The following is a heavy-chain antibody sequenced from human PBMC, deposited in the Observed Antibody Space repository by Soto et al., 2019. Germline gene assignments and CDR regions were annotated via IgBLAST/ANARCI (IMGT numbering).Heavy chain of an antibody. D-gene: IGHD3-22*01. CDR1: GGYITSDY. CDR2: LYYSGST. J-gene: IGHJ4*02. V-gene: IGHV4-59*01. CDR3: ARVRASPTNYYDSSGYWGAFDY. Sequence: SETLSLTCTVSGGYITSDYWSWIRQPPGKGLEWIGYLYYSGSTSYNPSLKSRVTISVDSATNQFSLKLSSVTAADTAVYCCARVRASPTNYYDSSGYWGAFDYWGQGTLVTVS.